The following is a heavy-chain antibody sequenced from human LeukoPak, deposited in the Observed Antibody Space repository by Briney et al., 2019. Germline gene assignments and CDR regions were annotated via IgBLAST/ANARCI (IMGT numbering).Heavy chain of an antibody. J-gene: IGHJ3*02. V-gene: IGHV1-46*01. CDR1: GYTFTSYF. D-gene: IGHD6-13*01. CDR2: LNPSGGST. CDR3: ARESLRIAESGRGAFDI. Sequence: RASVKVSCKASGYTFTSYFMHWVRQAPGQGLEWMGILNPSGGSTSYAQKFQGRVTMTSDTSKSTVYMELSSLRSEDTAIYYCARESLRIAESGRGAFDIWGQGTMVTVSS.